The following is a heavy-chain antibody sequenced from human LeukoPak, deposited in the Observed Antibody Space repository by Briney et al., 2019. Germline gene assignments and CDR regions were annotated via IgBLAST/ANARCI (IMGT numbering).Heavy chain of an antibody. Sequence: AGSLRLSCAASGFTFSSYAMSWVRQAPGKGLEWVSAISGSGGSTYYADSVKGRFTISRDNSKNTLYLQMNSLRAEDTAVYYCARVYPYTVHFDYWGQGTLVTVSS. CDR1: GFTFSSYA. D-gene: IGHD3-16*02. J-gene: IGHJ4*02. CDR2: ISGSGGST. CDR3: ARVYPYTVHFDY. V-gene: IGHV3-23*01.